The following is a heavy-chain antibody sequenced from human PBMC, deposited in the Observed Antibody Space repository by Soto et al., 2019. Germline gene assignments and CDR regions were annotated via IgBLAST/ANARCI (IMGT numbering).Heavy chain of an antibody. CDR2: VHHRGST. D-gene: IGHD5-12*01. V-gene: IGHV4-34*01. CDR1: GGSFSGYY. CDR3: ARGIGYYFDS. J-gene: IGHJ4*02. Sequence: PSETLSLTCAVYGGSFSGYYWSWIRQPPGKGLEWIGKVHHRGSTNYNASLTSRVTISVDTSKNQFSLKLSSVTAADSAVYSCARGIGYYFDSWGQGTLVTVPQ.